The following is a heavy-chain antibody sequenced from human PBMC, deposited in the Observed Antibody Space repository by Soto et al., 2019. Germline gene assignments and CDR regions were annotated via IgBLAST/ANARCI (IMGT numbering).Heavy chain of an antibody. D-gene: IGHD5-18*01. CDR1: GFTFSSYA. J-gene: IGHJ4*02. CDR3: ARPWDTAMVPFDY. V-gene: IGHV3-30-3*01. Sequence: GGSLRLSCAASGFTFSSYAMHWVRQAPGKGLEWVAVISYDGSNKYYADSVKGRFTISRDNSKNTLYLQMNSLRAEDTAVYYCARPWDTAMVPFDYWGQGTLVTV. CDR2: ISYDGSNK.